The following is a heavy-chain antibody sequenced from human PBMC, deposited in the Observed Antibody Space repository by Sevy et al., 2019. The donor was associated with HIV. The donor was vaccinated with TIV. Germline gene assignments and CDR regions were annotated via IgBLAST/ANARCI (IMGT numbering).Heavy chain of an antibody. J-gene: IGHJ5*02. D-gene: IGHD3-22*01. V-gene: IGHV3-48*03. CDR2: ISSSGTTI. CDR1: GFTFSSYE. Sequence: GGSLRLSCEASGFTFSSYEMNWVRQAPGKGLEWVSYISSSGTTIKYADSVKGRFTMSRDNAKNSLYMQMNSLMAEDTAVYYCARVDANYDKGFDPWGQGTLVTVSS. CDR3: ARVDANYDKGFDP.